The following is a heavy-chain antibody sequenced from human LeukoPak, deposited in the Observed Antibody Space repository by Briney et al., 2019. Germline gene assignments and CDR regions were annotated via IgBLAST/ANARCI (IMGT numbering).Heavy chain of an antibody. D-gene: IGHD5-24*01. Sequence: GESLKISCKGSGYSFTSYWIGWVRQMPGKGLEWMGIVYPDGSDTRYSPSFEGQVTISVDKSINTAYLQWSSLKASDTAIYYCGIPVEMAAINNLGYWGQGTLVTVSS. CDR2: VYPDGSDT. V-gene: IGHV5-51*01. CDR3: GIPVEMAAINNLGY. CDR1: GYSFTSYW. J-gene: IGHJ4*02.